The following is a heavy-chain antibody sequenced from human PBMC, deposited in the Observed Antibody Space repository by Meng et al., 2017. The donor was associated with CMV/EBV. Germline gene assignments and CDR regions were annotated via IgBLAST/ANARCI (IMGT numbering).Heavy chain of an antibody. CDR1: GFTFSSYS. CDR3: AREAIYSSSDFEH. D-gene: IGHD6-13*01. Sequence: GESLRLSCAASGFTFSSYSMNWVRQAPGKGLEWVSSISSSSSYIYYADSVKGRITISRDNAKNSLYLQMTSQRAEDTAVYYCAREAIYSSSDFEHWGQGTMVTVSS. J-gene: IGHJ1*01. V-gene: IGHV3-21*01. CDR2: ISSSSSYI.